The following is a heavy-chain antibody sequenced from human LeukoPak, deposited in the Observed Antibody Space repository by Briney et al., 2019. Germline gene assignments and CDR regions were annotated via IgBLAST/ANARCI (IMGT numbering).Heavy chain of an antibody. CDR2: IYTSGST. D-gene: IGHD1-26*01. CDR1: GGSISSGSYY. J-gene: IGHJ3*02. Sequence: SQTLSLTCTVSGGSISSGSYYWSWIRQPAGKGLEWFGRIYTSGSTNYNPSLKSRVTISVDTSKNQFSLKLSSVTAADTAVYYCARDNSGSYFDAFDIWGQGKMVTVSS. CDR3: ARDNSGSYFDAFDI. V-gene: IGHV4-61*02.